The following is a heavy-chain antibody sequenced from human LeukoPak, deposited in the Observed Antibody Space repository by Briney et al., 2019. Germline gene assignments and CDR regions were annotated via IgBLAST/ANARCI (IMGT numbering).Heavy chain of an antibody. CDR1: GFTFSSYG. CDR2: IWYDGSNK. D-gene: IGHD3-3*01. Sequence: PGRSLRLSCAASGFTFSSYGMHWVRQAPGKRLEWVAVIWYDGSNKYYADSVKGRFTISRDNSKNTLYLQMNSLRAEDTAVYYCARDGTPYYDFWSGYYPIDYWGQGTLVTVSS. J-gene: IGHJ4*02. CDR3: ARDGTPYYDFWSGYYPIDY. V-gene: IGHV3-33*01.